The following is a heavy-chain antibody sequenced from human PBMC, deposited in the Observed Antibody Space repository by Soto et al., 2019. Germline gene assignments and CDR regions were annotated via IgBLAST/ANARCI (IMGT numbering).Heavy chain of an antibody. Sequence: GSLRLSCAASGFSFSSYWMSWVRQAPGKGLEWVANVKQDGSEQFYVDSVKGRFTISRDNAKNSLYLQMNSLRAEDTAVYYCAKDGDRSSYFGYWGQGTLVTVSS. CDR2: VKQDGSEQ. CDR3: AKDGDRSSYFGY. V-gene: IGHV3-7*03. D-gene: IGHD6-6*01. J-gene: IGHJ4*02. CDR1: GFSFSSYW.